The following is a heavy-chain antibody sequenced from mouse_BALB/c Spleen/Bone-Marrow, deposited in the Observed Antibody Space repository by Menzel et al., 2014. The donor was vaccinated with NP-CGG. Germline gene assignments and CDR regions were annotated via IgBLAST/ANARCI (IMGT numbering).Heavy chain of an antibody. J-gene: IGHJ3*01. Sequence: QVQLKESGAELMKPGASVKISCKATGYTFSSYWIEWVKQRPGHGLEWIGEILPGSGSTNYNEKFKGKATFTADTSSNTAYMQLSSLTSEDSAVYYCARNGNYPAWFAYWGRGTLVTVSA. D-gene: IGHD2-1*01. CDR1: GYTFSSYW. CDR3: ARNGNYPAWFAY. V-gene: IGHV1-9*01. CDR2: ILPGSGST.